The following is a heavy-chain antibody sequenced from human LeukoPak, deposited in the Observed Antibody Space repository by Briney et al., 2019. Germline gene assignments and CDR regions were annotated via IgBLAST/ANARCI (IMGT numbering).Heavy chain of an antibody. CDR2: IYPGDSDT. V-gene: IGHV5-51*01. D-gene: IGHD5-18*01. CDR1: GYSFTSYW. Sequence: GESLKISCKGSGYSFTSYWIGWVRQMPGKGLEWMGIIYPGDSDTRYSPSFQGQVTISADKSISTAYPQWSSLKASDTAMYYCARPRGDTAMAYDYWGQGTLVTVSS. J-gene: IGHJ4*02. CDR3: ARPRGDTAMAYDY.